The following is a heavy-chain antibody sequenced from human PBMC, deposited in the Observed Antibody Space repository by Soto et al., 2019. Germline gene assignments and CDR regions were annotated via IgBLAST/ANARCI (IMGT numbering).Heavy chain of an antibody. D-gene: IGHD3-22*01. J-gene: IGHJ4*01. CDR1: GFTFSNAW. Sequence: EVHLVESGGGLVKPGGSLRLSCAASGFTFSNAWINWVRQAPGKGLEWVGRIKSKTDGGTTDFAAPVKGRFAISREDQKYLVYLQMNSLKTEDTGIYYCTTVSYSPMIVVRFDYWGHGTLVTVSS. CDR3: TTVSYSPMIVVRFDY. V-gene: IGHV3-15*07. CDR2: IKSKTDGGTT.